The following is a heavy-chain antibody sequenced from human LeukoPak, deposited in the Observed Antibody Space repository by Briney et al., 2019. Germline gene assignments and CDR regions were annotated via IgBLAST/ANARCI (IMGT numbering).Heavy chain of an antibody. CDR1: GYTFTDYY. V-gene: IGHV1-2*02. CDR2: INANSGGT. Sequence: ASVKVSCKASGYTFTDYYIHWVRQAPGQGLEWMGWINANSGGTIYAQKFQGRVTMARDTSISTAYMEVSRLRSDDTAVYYCARDRSALGYRHFDNWGQGTLVTVSS. CDR3: ARDRSALGYRHFDN. D-gene: IGHD5-18*01. J-gene: IGHJ4*02.